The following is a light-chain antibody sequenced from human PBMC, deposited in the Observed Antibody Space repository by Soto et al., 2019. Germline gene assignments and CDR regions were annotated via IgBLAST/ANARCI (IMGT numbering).Light chain of an antibody. Sequence: VVTQSPATLSVFPGETATLSCRASQSVSSDLAWYQQRPGQAPRLHIYGASTRATGIPARFRGSGSGTEFRLTISGLQSEDFATYCCQQYNTWHPKMAFGRGTKVEIK. CDR1: QSVSSD. CDR3: QQYNTWHPKMA. V-gene: IGKV3-15*01. CDR2: GAS. J-gene: IGKJ1*01.